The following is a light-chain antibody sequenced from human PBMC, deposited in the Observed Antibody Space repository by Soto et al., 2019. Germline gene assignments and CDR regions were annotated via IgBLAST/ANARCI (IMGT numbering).Light chain of an antibody. CDR3: SSYAHSSIYV. V-gene: IGLV2-14*01. CDR1: SY. J-gene: IGLJ1*01. CDR2: EVG. Sequence: QSALTQPASVSGCPGQSITISCTGTSYVSWYQQHPGKAPKLMIYEVGNRPSGVSIRFSGSKSGNTASLTISGLQADDEADYYCSSYAHSSIYVFGTGTKVTV.